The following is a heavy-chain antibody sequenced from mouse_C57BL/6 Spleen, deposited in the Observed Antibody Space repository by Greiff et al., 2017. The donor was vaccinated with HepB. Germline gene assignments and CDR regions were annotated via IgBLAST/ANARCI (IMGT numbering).Heavy chain of an antibody. V-gene: IGHV14-4*01. CDR2: IDPENGDT. J-gene: IGHJ1*03. CDR3: TGRRYFDV. Sequence: VQLQQSGAELVRPGASVKLSCTASGFNIKDDYMHWVKQRPEQGLEWIGWIDPENGDTEYASKFQGKATITADTSSNTAYLQLSSLTSEYTAVYYCTGRRYFDVWGTGTTVTVSS. D-gene: IGHD1-1*01. CDR1: GFNIKDDY.